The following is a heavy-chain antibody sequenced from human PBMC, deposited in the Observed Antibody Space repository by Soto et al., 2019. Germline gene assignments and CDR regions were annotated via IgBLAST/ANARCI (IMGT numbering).Heavy chain of an antibody. CDR1: GFTFSSYA. CDR2: ISYDGSNK. D-gene: IGHD2-21*02. V-gene: IGHV3-30-3*01. Sequence: QVQLVESGGGVVQPGRSLRLSCAASGFTFSSYAMHWVRQAPGKGLEWVAVISYDGSNKYYADSVKDRFTISRDNSKNTLYLQMNSLRAEDTAVYYCARESLAYCGGDCYFEYWGQGTLVTVSS. J-gene: IGHJ4*02. CDR3: ARESLAYCGGDCYFEY.